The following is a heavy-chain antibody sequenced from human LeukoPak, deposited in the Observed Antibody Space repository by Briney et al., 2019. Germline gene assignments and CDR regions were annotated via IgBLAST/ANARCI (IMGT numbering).Heavy chain of an antibody. CDR1: GASISSYY. CDR2: MFHSGGT. Sequence: PSETLSLTCTVSGASISSYYWSWIRQPPGKGLEWIGHMFHSGGTNYNPSLKSRVTISLDTSKNQLSLKVSSVTAADTAVYYCARGYSSGWYGSRIFDYWGQGTLVTVSS. V-gene: IGHV4-59*01. D-gene: IGHD6-13*01. J-gene: IGHJ4*02. CDR3: ARGYSSGWYGSRIFDY.